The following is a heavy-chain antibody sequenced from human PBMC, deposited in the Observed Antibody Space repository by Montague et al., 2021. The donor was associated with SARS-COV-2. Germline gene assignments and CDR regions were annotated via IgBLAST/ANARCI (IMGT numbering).Heavy chain of an antibody. CDR1: RGSFSGYY. CDR3: ARGYCSSTTCYRSLHY. CDR2: INHSGGV. J-gene: IGHJ4*02. V-gene: IGHV4-34*01. D-gene: IGHD2-2*01. Sequence: SETLSLTCTVHRGSFSGYYWTWIRQPPGKGLEWIGQINHSGGVXXXPSXXXRVTISVDTSKNHFSLKLRSVTAADTAIYYCARGYCSSTTCYRSLHYWGQGTLVAVSS.